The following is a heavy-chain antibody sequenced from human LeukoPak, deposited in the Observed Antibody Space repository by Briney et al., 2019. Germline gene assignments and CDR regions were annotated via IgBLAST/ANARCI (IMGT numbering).Heavy chain of an antibody. J-gene: IGHJ6*02. Sequence: GRSLRLSCAASGFTFSSYAMHWVHQAPGKGLEWVAVISYDGSNKYYADSVKGRFTISRDNSKNTLYLQMNSLRAEDTAVYYCAREERVYYYYYGMDVWGQGTTVTVSS. CDR1: GFTFSSYA. V-gene: IGHV3-30-3*01. CDR2: ISYDGSNK. D-gene: IGHD6-25*01. CDR3: AREERVYYYYYGMDV.